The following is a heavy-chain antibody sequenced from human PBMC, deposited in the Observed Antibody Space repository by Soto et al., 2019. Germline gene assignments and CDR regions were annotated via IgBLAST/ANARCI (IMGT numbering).Heavy chain of an antibody. D-gene: IGHD4-17*01. CDR2: ISTYTGNT. CDR1: GYTFSNFG. V-gene: IGHV1-18*01. CDR3: ARETTSRSGVDY. J-gene: IGHJ4*02. Sequence: VLLFQSGAELKKPGASVNVSCTTSGYTFSNFGVSWVRQAPGQGLEWMGWISTYTGNTIYAPKFQGRLNITADTSTTTVFLELRTLRSDDTAVYYCARETTSRSGVDYWGQGTLATVSS.